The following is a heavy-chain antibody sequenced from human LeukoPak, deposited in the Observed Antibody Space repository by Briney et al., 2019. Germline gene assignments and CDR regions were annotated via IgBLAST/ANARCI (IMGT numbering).Heavy chain of an antibody. J-gene: IGHJ4*02. D-gene: IGHD3-10*01. CDR2: LSAYDGNT. V-gene: IGHV1-18*01. CDR3: ARVWFGELFPPDDY. CDR1: GYTFTSYG. Sequence: ASVTVSCKASGYTFTSYGISWVRHAPGQGLEWMGWLSAYDGNTNYAQKLQGRVTMTTDTSTSTAYMELRSLRSDDTAVYYCARVWFGELFPPDDYWGQGTLVTVSS.